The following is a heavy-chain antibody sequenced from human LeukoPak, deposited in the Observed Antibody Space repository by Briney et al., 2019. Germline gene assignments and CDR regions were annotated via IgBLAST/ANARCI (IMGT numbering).Heavy chain of an antibody. V-gene: IGHV3-33*06. Sequence: PGGSLRLSCAASGFTFSSYGMYWVRQAPGKGLEWVAVIWYDGSNKYYADSVKGRFTISRDNSKNTLYLQMNSLRAEDTAVYYCAKGVGAVNYYGMDVWGQGTTVTVSS. CDR1: GFTFSSYG. CDR2: IWYDGSNK. D-gene: IGHD1-26*01. J-gene: IGHJ6*02. CDR3: AKGVGAVNYYGMDV.